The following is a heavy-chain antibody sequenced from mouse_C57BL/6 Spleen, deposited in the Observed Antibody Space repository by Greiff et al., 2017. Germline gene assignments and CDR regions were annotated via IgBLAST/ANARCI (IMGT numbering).Heavy chain of an antibody. CDR2: IDPNSGGT. J-gene: IGHJ4*01. V-gene: IGHV1-72*01. Sequence: VQLQQPGAELVKPGASVKLSCKASGYTFTSYWMHWVKQRPGRGLEWIGRIDPNSGGTKYNEKFKSKATLTVDKPSSTAYMQLSSLTSEDPAVYYCARDYYGSSSFYAMDYWGQGTSVTVSS. CDR3: ARDYYGSSSFYAMDY. D-gene: IGHD1-1*01. CDR1: GYTFTSYW.